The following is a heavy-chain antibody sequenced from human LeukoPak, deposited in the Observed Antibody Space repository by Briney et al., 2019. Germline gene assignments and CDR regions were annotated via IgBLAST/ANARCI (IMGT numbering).Heavy chain of an antibody. CDR3: SRDQYDSGVGGD. J-gene: IGHJ4*02. CDR2: INSDGSST. D-gene: IGHD3-22*01. Sequence: PGGSLRLSCAASGFTFSSHWMHWVRQAPGKGLVWVSRINSDGSSTSYADSVKGRFTISRDNAKNTLYLQMNSLRAGDTAAYYCSRDQYDSGVGGDWGQGTLVTVSS. V-gene: IGHV3-74*01. CDR1: GFTFSSHW.